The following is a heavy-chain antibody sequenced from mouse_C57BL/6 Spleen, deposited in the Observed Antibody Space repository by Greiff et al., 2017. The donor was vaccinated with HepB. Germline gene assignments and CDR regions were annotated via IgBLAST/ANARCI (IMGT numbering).Heavy chain of an antibody. CDR3: ARRGLGGNAMDY. J-gene: IGHJ4*01. V-gene: IGHV1-80*01. Sequence: VQLQQSGAELVKPGASVKISCKASGYAFSSYWMNWVKQRPGKGLEWIGQIYPGDGDTNYNGKFKGKATLTADKSSSTAYMQLISLTSEDSSVYVCARRGLGGNAMDYWGQGTSVTVSS. CDR1: GYAFSSYW. CDR2: IYPGDGDT. D-gene: IGHD4-1*01.